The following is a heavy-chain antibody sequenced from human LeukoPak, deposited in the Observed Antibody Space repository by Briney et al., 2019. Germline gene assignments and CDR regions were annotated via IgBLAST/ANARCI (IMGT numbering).Heavy chain of an antibody. CDR2: ISSSSNTI. V-gene: IGHV3-48*01. D-gene: IGHD6-19*01. Sequence: GGSLRLSCAASGFTFSSHSMNWVRQAPGKGLEWVSYISSSSNTIYYADSVKGRFTISRDNAQNSLYLQMNSLRAEDTAVYYCARDFGARGWLDYWGQGTLVTVSS. J-gene: IGHJ4*02. CDR1: GFTFSSHS. CDR3: ARDFGARGWLDY.